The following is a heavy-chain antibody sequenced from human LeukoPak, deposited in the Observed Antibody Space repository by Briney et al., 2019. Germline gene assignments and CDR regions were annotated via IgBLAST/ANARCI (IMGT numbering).Heavy chain of an antibody. CDR1: GFTFSSYS. J-gene: IGHJ4*02. V-gene: IGHV3-21*01. D-gene: IGHD1-1*01. CDR2: ISSSSSYI. Sequence: PGGSLRLSCATSGFTFSSYSMNWVRQAPGKGLEWVSSISSSSSYIYYAGSVKGRFTISRDNAKNSLYLQMNSLRAEDTAVYYCARAETIQTYFDYWGQGTLVTVSS. CDR3: ARAETIQTYFDY.